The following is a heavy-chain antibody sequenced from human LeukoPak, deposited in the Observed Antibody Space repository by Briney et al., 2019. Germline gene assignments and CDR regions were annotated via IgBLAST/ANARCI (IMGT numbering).Heavy chain of an antibody. J-gene: IGHJ4*02. CDR1: GVSFSGYY. CDR2: INHSGST. D-gene: IGHD2-15*01. V-gene: IGHV4-34*01. CDR3: ASLGTYCSGGSCYSFDY. Sequence: PSETLSLTCAVYGVSFSGYYWSWIRQPPGKGLEWIGEINHSGSTNYNPSLKSRVTISVDTSKNQLSLKLSSVPAADTAVYYCASLGTYCSGGSCYSFDYWGQGTLVTVSS.